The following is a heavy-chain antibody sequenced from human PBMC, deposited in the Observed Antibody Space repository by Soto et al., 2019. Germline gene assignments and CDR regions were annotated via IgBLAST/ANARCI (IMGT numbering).Heavy chain of an antibody. CDR1: GLSITDSEMG. D-gene: IGHD6-19*01. CDR3: ARRHLAVAVSPWFDP. V-gene: IGHV2-26*02. CDR2: LDSSVEK. Sequence: QVTLKESGPVLVKPTETLTLRCTVSGLSITDSEMGVSWIRQPPGQPLQWLAHLDSSVEKSYRNFLKSRLAISKDTSKSQIVLTMTNMDPADTATYYWARRHLAVAVSPWFDPWGQGIPVTGSS. J-gene: IGHJ5*02.